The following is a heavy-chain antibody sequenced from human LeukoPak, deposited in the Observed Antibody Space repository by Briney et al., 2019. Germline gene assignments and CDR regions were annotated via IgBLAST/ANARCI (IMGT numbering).Heavy chain of an antibody. J-gene: IGHJ4*02. D-gene: IGHD1-14*01. CDR1: GFTFSDYY. V-gene: IGHV3-11*01. Sequence: GGSLRLSCAASGFTFSDYYMSWIRQAPGKGLEWVSYISSSGSTIYYADSVKGRFTISRDNSKNTLYLQMNSLRAEDTAVYYCAKPARTDYADYWGQGTLVTVSS. CDR2: ISSSGSTI. CDR3: AKPARTDYADY.